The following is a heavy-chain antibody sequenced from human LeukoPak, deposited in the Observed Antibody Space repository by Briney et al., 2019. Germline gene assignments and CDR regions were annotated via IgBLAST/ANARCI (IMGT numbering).Heavy chain of an antibody. CDR1: GFTFDDYA. V-gene: IGHV3-9*01. Sequence: GGSLRLSCAASGFTFDDYAMHWVRQAPGKGLEWVSGISWNSGSIGYADSVKGRFTISRDNSKNTLYLQMNSLRAEDTAVYYCATGYCSGGSCYRFDYWGQGTLVTVSS. CDR2: ISWNSGSI. CDR3: ATGYCSGGSCYRFDY. J-gene: IGHJ4*02. D-gene: IGHD2-15*01.